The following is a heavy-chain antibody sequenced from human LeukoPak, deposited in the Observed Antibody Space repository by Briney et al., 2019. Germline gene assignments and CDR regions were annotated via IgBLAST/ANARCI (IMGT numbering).Heavy chain of an antibody. D-gene: IGHD3-22*01. Sequence: ASVKVSCKASGYTFTSYGISWVRQAPGQGLEWMGWISAYNGNTNYAQKLQGRVTMTTDTSTSTAYKELRSLRSDDTAVYYCARTDYYDSSGYLDYWGQGTLVTVSS. V-gene: IGHV1-18*01. CDR1: GYTFTSYG. CDR2: ISAYNGNT. CDR3: ARTDYYDSSGYLDY. J-gene: IGHJ4*02.